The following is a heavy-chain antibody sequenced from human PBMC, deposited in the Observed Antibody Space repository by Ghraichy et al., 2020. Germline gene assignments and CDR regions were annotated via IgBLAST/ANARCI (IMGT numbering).Heavy chain of an antibody. V-gene: IGHV1-24*01. J-gene: IGHJ6*02. D-gene: IGHD2-8*01. CDR1: GYTLTELS. CDR3: ATGGTNGPLFIRGMDV. Sequence: ASVKVSCKVSGYTLTELSMHWVRQAPGKGLEWMGGFDPEDGETIYAQKFQGRVTMTEDTSTDTAYMELSSLRSEDTAVYYCATGGTNGPLFIRGMDVWGQGTTVTVSS. CDR2: FDPEDGET.